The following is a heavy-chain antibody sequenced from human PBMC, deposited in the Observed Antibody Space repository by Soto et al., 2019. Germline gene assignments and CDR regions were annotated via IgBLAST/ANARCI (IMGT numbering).Heavy chain of an antibody. Sequence: QVQLQQWGAGLLKPSETLSLTCAVYGGSFSGYYWSWIRQPPGKGLEWIGEINHSGSTNYNQSLKSRVTISVETSKNQLSLKLNYVTAADTAVYYCARGGFWTVDYWGQGTLVTVSS. CDR3: ARGGFWTVDY. CDR1: GGSFSGYY. V-gene: IGHV4-34*01. CDR2: INHSGST. J-gene: IGHJ4*02. D-gene: IGHD3-3*01.